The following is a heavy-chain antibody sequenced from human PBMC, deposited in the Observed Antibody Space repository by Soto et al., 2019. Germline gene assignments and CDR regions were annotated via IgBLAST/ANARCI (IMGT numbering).Heavy chain of an antibody. V-gene: IGHV1-18*04. Sequence: ASVKVSCKASGYTFSTYGISWVRQAPGQGLEWMGWISGYNGNTNYAQRLQGRITLTTDTSTSTAYMELRSLRSDDTAVYYCARESLDMVREDEYYGMDVWGQGTTVTVSS. D-gene: IGHD3-10*01. J-gene: IGHJ6*02. CDR3: ARESLDMVREDEYYGMDV. CDR1: GYTFSTYG. CDR2: ISGYNGNT.